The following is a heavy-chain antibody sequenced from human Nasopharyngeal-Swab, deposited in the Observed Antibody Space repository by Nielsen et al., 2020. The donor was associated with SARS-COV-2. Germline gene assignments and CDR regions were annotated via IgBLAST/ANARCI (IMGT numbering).Heavy chain of an antibody. CDR1: GGSFSGYY. CDR3: ARGSKVTWGWGNWFDP. CDR2: INHSGST. V-gene: IGHV4-34*01. D-gene: IGHD3-16*01. Sequence: SETLSLTCAVYGGSFSGYYWSWIRQPPGQGLEWIGEINHSGSTNYNSSLKSRVTLSVDTSKNQFSLKLSSVTAADTAVYYCARGSKVTWGWGNWFDPWGQGTLVTVSS. J-gene: IGHJ5*02.